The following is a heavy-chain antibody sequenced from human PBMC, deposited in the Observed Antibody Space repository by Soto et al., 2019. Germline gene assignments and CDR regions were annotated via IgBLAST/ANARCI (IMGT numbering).Heavy chain of an antibody. J-gene: IGHJ3*02. CDR1: GGSVTSVSYY. CDR3: ARILDFWSGHGVFDI. Sequence: PSETLSLTCTVSGGSVTSVSYYWAWIRQHPGKGLEFIGHLYYSGTTYYNPSLRSRVTISEDTSKNHFSLQLTSVTAADTAVYYCARILDFWSGHGVFDIWGQGTMVTVS. V-gene: IGHV4-31*03. D-gene: IGHD3-3*01. CDR2: LYYSGTT.